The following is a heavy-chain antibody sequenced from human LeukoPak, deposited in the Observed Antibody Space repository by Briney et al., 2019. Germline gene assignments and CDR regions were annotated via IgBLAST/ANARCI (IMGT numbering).Heavy chain of an antibody. J-gene: IGHJ5*02. CDR2: INHSGST. D-gene: IGHD4-17*01. Sequence: SETLSLTCAVYGGSFSGYYWSWIRQPPGKGLEWIGEINHSGSTNYNPSLKSRVTISVDTSKNQFSLQLNSVTPEDTAVYYCARAPDYGDYPDQFDPWGQGTLVTVSS. V-gene: IGHV4-34*01. CDR3: ARAPDYGDYPDQFDP. CDR1: GGSFSGYY.